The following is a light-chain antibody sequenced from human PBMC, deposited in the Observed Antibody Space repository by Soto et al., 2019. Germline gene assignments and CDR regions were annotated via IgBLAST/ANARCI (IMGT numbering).Light chain of an antibody. CDR3: QQYYRTPWT. J-gene: IGKJ1*01. CDR1: QRVLYSSNNKNY. Sequence: DIVMTQSPDSLTVSRGERATINCKSSQRVLYSSNNKNYLAWYQQKPGQPTKLLLYWASTRESGVPDRFSGSGSGTDYTLTSTSLQPEDVAVYYCQQYYRTPWTFGQGTKV. V-gene: IGKV4-1*01. CDR2: WAS.